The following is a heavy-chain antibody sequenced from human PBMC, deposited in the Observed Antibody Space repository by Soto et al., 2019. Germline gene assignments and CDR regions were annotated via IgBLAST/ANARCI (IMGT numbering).Heavy chain of an antibody. CDR1: GGTFSSYA. CDR3: ARDRVTNSSGYYFDY. D-gene: IGHD3-22*01. V-gene: IGHV1-69*06. Sequence: PSVKVSCKASGGTFSSYAISWVRQAPGQGLEWMGGIIPIFGTANYAQKFQGRVTITADKSTSTAYMELSSLRSEDTAVYYCARDRVTNSSGYYFDYWGQGTLVTVS. J-gene: IGHJ4*02. CDR2: IIPIFGTA.